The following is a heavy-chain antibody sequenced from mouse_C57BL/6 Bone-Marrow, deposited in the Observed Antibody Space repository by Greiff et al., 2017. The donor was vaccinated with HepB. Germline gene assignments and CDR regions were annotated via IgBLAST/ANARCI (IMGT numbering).Heavy chain of an antibody. CDR3: ARAVVAHWYFDV. D-gene: IGHD1-1*01. Sequence: QVHVKQSGAELVKPGASVKLSCKASGYTFTSYWMHWVKQRPGQGLEWIGMIHPNSGSTNYNEKFKSKATLTVDKSSSTAYMQLSSLTSEDSAVYYCARAVVAHWYFDVWGTGTTVTVSS. V-gene: IGHV1-64*01. CDR2: IHPNSGST. CDR1: GYTFTSYW. J-gene: IGHJ1*03.